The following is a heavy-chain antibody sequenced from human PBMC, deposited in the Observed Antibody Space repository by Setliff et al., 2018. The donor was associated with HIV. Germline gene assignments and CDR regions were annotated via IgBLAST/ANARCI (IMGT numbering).Heavy chain of an antibody. J-gene: IGHJ6*02. CDR2: MYSGGNT. CDR1: ELTFSNYA. CDR3: ARDTLTMVRGVMFVPTESYLGMDV. Sequence: GSLRLSCAASELTFSNYAMTWVRQAPGKGLEWIGYMYSGGNTYYNPSLKTRVTISVNTYKNQFSLTLRSVTAADTAVYYCARDTLTMVRGVMFVPTESYLGMDVWGQGTTVTVSS. V-gene: IGHV4-59*12. D-gene: IGHD3-10*01.